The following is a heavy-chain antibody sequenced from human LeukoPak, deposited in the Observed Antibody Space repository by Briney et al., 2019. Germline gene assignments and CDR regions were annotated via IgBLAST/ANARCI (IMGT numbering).Heavy chain of an antibody. V-gene: IGHV3-23*03. J-gene: IGHJ4*02. CDR3: ATGSGSYYSH. CDR1: GSTFSSYA. D-gene: IGHD3-22*01. Sequence: PGGSLRLSCAASGSTFSSYAMSWVRQAPGKGLEWVAVAHNDGDTKYYADSVRGRFTISRDNSKNTLHLQMSSLRAEDTAVYYCATGSGSYYSHWGQGTLVTVSS. CDR2: AHNDGDTK.